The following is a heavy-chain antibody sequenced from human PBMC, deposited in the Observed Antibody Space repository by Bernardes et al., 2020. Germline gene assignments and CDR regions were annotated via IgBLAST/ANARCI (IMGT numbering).Heavy chain of an antibody. J-gene: IGHJ4*02. CDR1: GFTFSNYA. D-gene: IGHD6-6*01. CDR3: AKGYSSSSRYYFDY. V-gene: IGHV3-23*01. Sequence: GGSLRLSCAASGFTFSNYAMTWVRQAPGKGLEWVSAISYSGGNTYYADSVKGRFTISRDNSKNTLYVQMNSLRAEDTAIYYCAKGYSSSSRYYFDYWGQGTLVTVSS. CDR2: ISYSGGNT.